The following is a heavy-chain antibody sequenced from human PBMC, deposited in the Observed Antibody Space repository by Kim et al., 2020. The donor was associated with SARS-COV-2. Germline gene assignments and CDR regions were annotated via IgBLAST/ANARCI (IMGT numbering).Heavy chain of an antibody. CDR2: ISSSSSTI. V-gene: IGHV3-48*02. CDR1: GFTFSSYS. J-gene: IGHJ6*02. CDR3: ARDRGYFDWLFHTDYYYYGMDV. D-gene: IGHD3-9*01. Sequence: GGSLRHSCAASGFTFSSYSMNWVRQAPGKGLEWVSYISSSSSTIYYADSVKGRFTISRDNAKNSLYLQMNSLRDEDTAVYYCARDRGYFDWLFHTDYYYYGMDVWGQGTTVTVSS.